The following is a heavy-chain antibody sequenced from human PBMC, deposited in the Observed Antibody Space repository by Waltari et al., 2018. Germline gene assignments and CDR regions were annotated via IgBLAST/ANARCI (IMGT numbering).Heavy chain of an antibody. Sequence: EVQLLESGGGVVQPGGSLRLSCAASGFTFSSYAMSWVGQAPGKGLEWVSVIYSGGSTYYADSVKGRFTISRDNSKNTLYLQMNSLRAEDTAVYYCAKSGGSQWLVPYYYYMDVWGKGTTVTVSS. CDR1: GFTFSSYA. CDR2: IYSGGST. D-gene: IGHD6-19*01. CDR3: AKSGGSQWLVPYYYYMDV. V-gene: IGHV3-23*03. J-gene: IGHJ6*03.